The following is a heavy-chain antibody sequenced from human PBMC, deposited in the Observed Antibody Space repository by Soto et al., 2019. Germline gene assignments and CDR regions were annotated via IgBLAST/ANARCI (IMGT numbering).Heavy chain of an antibody. Sequence: QVQLVQSGGGVVQPGRSLRLSCAASGFTFRDYAMHWVRQAPGKGLEWVALISFDGRNTNYADSVMGRFTVSRDNSKNWFSLEMTSLRAEHPSMSYCAKDQQEVFAAGMDGWGHGTRVTVSS. CDR3: AKDQQEVFAAGMDG. CDR2: ISFDGRNT. D-gene: IGHD6-13*01. V-gene: IGHV3-30*18. CDR1: GFTFRDYA. J-gene: IGHJ6*02.